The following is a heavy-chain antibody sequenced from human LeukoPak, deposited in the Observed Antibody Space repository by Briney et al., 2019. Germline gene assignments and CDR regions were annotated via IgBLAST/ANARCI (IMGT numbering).Heavy chain of an antibody. CDR3: ARRADYGDYLNWFDP. CDR1: GESFSGYY. J-gene: IGHJ5*02. CDR2: INHSGSA. D-gene: IGHD4-17*01. Sequence: SETLSLTCAVYGESFSGYYWSWIRQPPGKGLEWMGEINHSGSANYNPSLKSRVTISVDTSKNQFSLKLSSVTAADTAVYYCARRADYGDYLNWFDPWGQGTLVTVSS. V-gene: IGHV4-34*01.